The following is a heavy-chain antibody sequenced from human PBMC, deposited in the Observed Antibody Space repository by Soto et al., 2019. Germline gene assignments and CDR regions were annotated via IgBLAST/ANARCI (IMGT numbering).Heavy chain of an antibody. D-gene: IGHD3-10*01. CDR3: ARMGYYGSGSNYDGMDV. CDR1: GFSLITSGMR. V-gene: IGHV2-70*04. CDR2: IDWDDDK. J-gene: IGHJ6*02. Sequence: SGLNLDQPTETLRLSCTFSGFSLITSGMRVSWIRQPPGKALEWLARIDWDDDKFYSTSLKTRLTISKDTSKNQVVLTMTNMDPVDTATYYCARMGYYGSGSNYDGMDVWGQGTTVTVS.